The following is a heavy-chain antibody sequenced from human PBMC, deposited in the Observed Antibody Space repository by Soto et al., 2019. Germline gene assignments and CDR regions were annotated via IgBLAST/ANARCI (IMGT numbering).Heavy chain of an antibody. D-gene: IGHD2-2*01. CDR1: GFAFSSYW. V-gene: IGHV3-74*03. J-gene: IGHJ5*02. Sequence: EVELVESGGGLVQPGGSLRLSCGASGFAFSSYWMHWVRQAPGKGLVWVSRINGDGSDIKYADSVKGRFTISRDNAKNTLYLQMNSLRDEDTAVYYCARDQSTGDWFDAWGQGTLVTVSS. CDR3: ARDQSTGDWFDA. CDR2: INGDGSDI.